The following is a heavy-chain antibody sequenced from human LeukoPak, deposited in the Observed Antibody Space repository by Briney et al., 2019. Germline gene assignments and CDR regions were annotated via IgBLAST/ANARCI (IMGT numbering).Heavy chain of an antibody. Sequence: SETLSLTCTVSGGSISSGSYYWGWIRQPPGEGLEWIGSIYYSGSTYYNPSLKSRVTISVDTAKNQFSLKLSSVTAADTAVYYCARRGASYRYFDYWGQGALVTVSS. V-gene: IGHV4-39*01. D-gene: IGHD1-26*01. CDR2: IYYSGST. CDR3: ARRGASYRYFDY. J-gene: IGHJ4*02. CDR1: GGSISSGSYY.